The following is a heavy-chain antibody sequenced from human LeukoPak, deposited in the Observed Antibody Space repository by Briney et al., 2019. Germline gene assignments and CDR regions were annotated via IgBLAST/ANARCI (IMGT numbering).Heavy chain of an antibody. J-gene: IGHJ4*02. CDR2: INTATTET. Sequence: ASVKVSCKASGYSFTNYLIHWMRQAPGQSLQWMGWINTATTETKYSQNFQGRVTITRDTSARTAYLELSSLRSEDTALYFCARDSGAFDYWGQGTLVTVSP. CDR1: GYSFTNYL. CDR3: ARDSGAFDY. V-gene: IGHV1-3*04. D-gene: IGHD2-15*01.